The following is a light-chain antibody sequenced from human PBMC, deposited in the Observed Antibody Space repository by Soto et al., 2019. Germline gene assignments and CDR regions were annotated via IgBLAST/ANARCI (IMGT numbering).Light chain of an antibody. CDR3: GTWDSSLSVVYV. V-gene: IGLV1-51*01. Sequence: QAVVTQPPSVSAAPGQKVTISCSGSSSNIGNNYVSWYQQLPGTAPKVLIYDNDKRPSGIPDRFSGSKSGTSATLGITGLQTGDEADYYCGTWDSSLSVVYVFGTGTKVTVL. CDR2: DND. CDR1: SSNIGNNY. J-gene: IGLJ1*01.